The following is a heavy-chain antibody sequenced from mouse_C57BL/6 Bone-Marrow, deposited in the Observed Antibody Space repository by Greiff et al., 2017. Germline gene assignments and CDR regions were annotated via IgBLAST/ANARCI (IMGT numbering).Heavy chain of an antibody. CDR1: GYTFTSYG. CDR2: IYPRSGNT. D-gene: IGHD1-1*01. V-gene: IGHV1-81*01. Sequence: VQLQHSGAELARPGASVKLSCKASGYTFTSYGISWVKQRTGQGLEWIGEIYPRSGNTYYNEKFKGKATLTADKPSSTAYMELRSLTSEDSAVYFCAREGTTVGYFDYWGQGTTRTVSS. J-gene: IGHJ2*01. CDR3: AREGTTVGYFDY.